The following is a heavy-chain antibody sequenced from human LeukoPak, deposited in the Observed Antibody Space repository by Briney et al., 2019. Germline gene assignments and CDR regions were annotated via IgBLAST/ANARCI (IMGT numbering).Heavy chain of an antibody. CDR3: ATDLVDVVVVPAAARTGDYYGMDV. Sequence: SVKVSCKASGGTFSSYAISWVRQAPGQGLEWMGRIIPILGIANYAQKFQGRVTITADKSTSTAYMELSSLRSEDTAVYYCATDLVDVVVVPAAARTGDYYGMDVWGQGTTVTVSS. V-gene: IGHV1-69*04. CDR1: GGTFSSYA. D-gene: IGHD2-2*01. CDR2: IIPILGIA. J-gene: IGHJ6*02.